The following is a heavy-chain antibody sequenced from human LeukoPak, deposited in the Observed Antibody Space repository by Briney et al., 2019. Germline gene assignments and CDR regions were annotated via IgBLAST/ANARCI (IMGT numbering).Heavy chain of an antibody. J-gene: IGHJ4*02. CDR3: ARDGPLHCSSTSCYTLYFDY. D-gene: IGHD2-2*02. CDR2: IYYSGST. Sequence: SETLSLTCTVSGGSISSSSYYWGWIRQPPGKGLEWIGSIYYSGSTYYNPSLKSRVTISVDTSKNQFSLKLSSVTAADTAVYYCARDGPLHCSSTSCYTLYFDYWGQGTLVTVSS. V-gene: IGHV4-39*07. CDR1: GGSISSSSYY.